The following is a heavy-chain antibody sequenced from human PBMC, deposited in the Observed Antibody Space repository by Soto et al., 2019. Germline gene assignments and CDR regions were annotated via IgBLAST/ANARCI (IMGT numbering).Heavy chain of an antibody. CDR1: GFTFSSYS. Sequence: GGSLRLSCAASGFTFSSYSMNWVRQAPGKGLEWVSSISSSSSYIYYTDSVKGRFTISRDNAKNSLYLQMNSLRAEDTAVYYCARDPASYDSSGYFAAYWGQGTLVTVSS. D-gene: IGHD3-22*01. CDR2: ISSSSSYI. V-gene: IGHV3-21*01. CDR3: ARDPASYDSSGYFAAY. J-gene: IGHJ4*02.